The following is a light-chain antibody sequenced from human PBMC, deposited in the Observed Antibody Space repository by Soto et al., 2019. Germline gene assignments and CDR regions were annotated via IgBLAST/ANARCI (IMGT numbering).Light chain of an antibody. V-gene: IGKV2-28*01. CDR1: QRLLHSNGYTL. CDR3: MQALQIPVT. Sequence: DIVMTQSPLSLPVTPGEPASISCRSSQRLLHSNGYTLLSWYLQKPGLSPQVLINQASNRASGVXDXXSACVSGTDFTLNISRVEAADVGVYYCMQALQIPVTFGQGTRVEI. J-gene: IGKJ1*01. CDR2: QAS.